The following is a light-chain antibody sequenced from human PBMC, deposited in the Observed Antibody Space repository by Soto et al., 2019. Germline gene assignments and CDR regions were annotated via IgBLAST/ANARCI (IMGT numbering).Light chain of an antibody. J-gene: IGKJ1*01. Sequence: DIQMTQSPSSVSASVGDRVTITCRASQYIGTPXAXXXQXXGXXXKXXXXGAXRSHLGVPSRFTASGSGTDFTLTITRMLPEDLGIYFCQQTHDLPRTVGLGTKVDIK. CDR1: QYIGTP. CDR2: GAX. CDR3: QQTHDLPRT. V-gene: IGKV1-12*01.